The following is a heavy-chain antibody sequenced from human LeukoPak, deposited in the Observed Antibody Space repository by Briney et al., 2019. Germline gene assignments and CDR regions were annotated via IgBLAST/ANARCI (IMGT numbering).Heavy chain of an antibody. D-gene: IGHD6-13*01. V-gene: IGHV3-23*01. CDR1: GFTFSSYA. CDR3: AKDGGSSSWLFDY. Sequence: PGGSLRLSCAASGFTFSSYAMSWVRQAPGQGLEWVSAISGSGGSTYYADSVKGRFTISRDNSKNTLYLQMNSLRAEDTAVYYCAKDGGSSSWLFDYWGQGTLVTVSS. J-gene: IGHJ4*02. CDR2: ISGSGGST.